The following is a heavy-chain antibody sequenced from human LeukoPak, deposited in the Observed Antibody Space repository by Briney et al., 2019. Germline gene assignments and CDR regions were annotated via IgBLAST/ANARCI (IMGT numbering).Heavy chain of an antibody. J-gene: IGHJ5*02. CDR2: IYYSGSN. V-gene: IGHV4-59*11. CDR1: VGSINSHY. CDR3: ARLLAAAGTGWFDP. D-gene: IGHD6-13*01. Sequence: SETLSLTCTVSVGSINSHYWSWIRQPPGGGGEWMGYIYYSGSNNYNPSLKSRVTISVDTSKNQLSLKLSSVTAADTAVYYGARLLAAAGTGWFDPWGQGTLVTVSS.